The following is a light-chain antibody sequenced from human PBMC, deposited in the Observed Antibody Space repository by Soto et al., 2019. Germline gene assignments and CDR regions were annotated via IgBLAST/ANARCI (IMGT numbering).Light chain of an antibody. CDR1: QSVSSY. CDR2: DAS. CDR3: QQRSNWPAT. V-gene: IGKV3-11*01. J-gene: IGKJ5*01. Sequence: EIVLTQSPATLSFSPGERATLCFRASQSVSSYLAWYQQKPGQAPTLLIYDASNRATGIPARFSGSGSGTDFTLTISSLEPEDFAVYYCQQRSNWPATFGQGTRLEIK.